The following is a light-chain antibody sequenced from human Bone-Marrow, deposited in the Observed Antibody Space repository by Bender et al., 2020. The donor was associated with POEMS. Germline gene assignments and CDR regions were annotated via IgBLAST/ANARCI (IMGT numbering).Light chain of an antibody. CDR3: CSYAGSRTFII. CDR2: EVN. CDR1: SSDIATFNL. V-gene: IGLV2-23*02. J-gene: IGLJ2*01. Sequence: QSALTQPASVSGSPGQSITISCTGTSSDIATFNLVSWYQQHPGKAPKLMIYEVNERPSGVSNRFSGSKSGNTASLTISGLQAEDEADYYCCSYAGSRTFIIFGGGTKLTVL.